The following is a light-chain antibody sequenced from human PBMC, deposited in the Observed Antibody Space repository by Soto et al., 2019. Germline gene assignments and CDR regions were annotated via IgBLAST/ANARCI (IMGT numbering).Light chain of an antibody. CDR3: QQLNSYPFT. J-gene: IGKJ4*01. CDR2: AAS. Sequence: DIQLTQSPSFLSASVGDRVIITCRASQGISSYLAWYQQKPGKAPNLLIYAASTLQSGVPSRFSGSGSETEFTLTISSLQPEDFATYYCQQLNSYPFTFGGGTKVEIK. CDR1: QGISSY. V-gene: IGKV1-9*01.